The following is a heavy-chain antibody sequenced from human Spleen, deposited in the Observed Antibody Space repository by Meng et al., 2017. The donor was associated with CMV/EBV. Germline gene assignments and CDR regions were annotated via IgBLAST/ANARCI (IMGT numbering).Heavy chain of an antibody. CDR1: GYTFTSYY. D-gene: IGHD1-20*01. CDR3: ARALTGTTDAGGAFDI. Sequence: ASVKVSCKASGYTFTSYYMHWVRQAPGQGLEWMGIINPSGGSTSYAQKFQGRVTMTRDTSTSTVYMELSSLRSEDTAVYYCARALTGTTDAGGAFDIWGQGTKVTVSS. V-gene: IGHV1-46*01. CDR2: INPSGGST. J-gene: IGHJ3*02.